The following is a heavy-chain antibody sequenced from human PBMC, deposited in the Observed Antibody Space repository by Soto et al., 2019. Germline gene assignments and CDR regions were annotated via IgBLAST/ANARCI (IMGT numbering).Heavy chain of an antibody. D-gene: IGHD2-2*01. J-gene: IGHJ6*02. Sequence: QVQLVQSGAEVKKPGSSVKVSCKASGGTFSSYAISWVRQAPGQGLEWMGGIIPIFGTANYAQKFQGRVTITADESTRTAYMELSSLRSGDTAVYYCARVPLVPAAMGVDYYYGMDVWGQGTTVTVSS. CDR2: IIPIFGTA. CDR1: GGTFSSYA. CDR3: ARVPLVPAAMGVDYYYGMDV. V-gene: IGHV1-69*12.